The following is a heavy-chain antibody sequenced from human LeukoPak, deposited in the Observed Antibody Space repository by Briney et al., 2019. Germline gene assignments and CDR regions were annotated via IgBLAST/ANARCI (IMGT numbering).Heavy chain of an antibody. CDR2: ISSSSSYI. D-gene: IGHD6-19*01. J-gene: IGHJ3*02. Sequence: GGALRLSCAASGFTFSSYDMTWVRQAPGRGLEWVSSISSSSSYIYYADSVKGRFTISRDNAKNSLYLQMNSLRAEDTAVYYCARDRSIAVAGTRGGAFDIWGQGTMVTVSS. CDR1: GFTFSSYD. CDR3: ARDRSIAVAGTRGGAFDI. V-gene: IGHV3-21*01.